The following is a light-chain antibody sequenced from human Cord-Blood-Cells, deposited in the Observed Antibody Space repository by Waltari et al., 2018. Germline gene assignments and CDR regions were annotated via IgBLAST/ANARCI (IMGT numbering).Light chain of an antibody. CDR3: HQSSSLPFT. Sequence: ELVLTQYPDFPSVPPQEKVTLTCRASQSIGSSLHWYQQKPDQSPKLLIKYASQSISGVPSRFSGSGSGTDFTLTINSLEAEDAATYYCHQSSSLPFTFGPGTKVDIK. V-gene: IGKV6-21*02. CDR1: QSIGSS. CDR2: YAS. J-gene: IGKJ3*01.